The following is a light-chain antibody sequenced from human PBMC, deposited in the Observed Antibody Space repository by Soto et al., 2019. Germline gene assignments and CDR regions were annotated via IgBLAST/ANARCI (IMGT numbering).Light chain of an antibody. CDR2: GAS. J-gene: IGKJ4*01. V-gene: IGKV3-20*01. Sequence: EIVLTQSPGTLSLSPGERATLSCRASQTISINFLAWYQQKPGQAPRLLIYGASSRATGIPDRFSGSGSGTDFTLTISRLEPEDFAIYYCPQYGGSPPITFGGGTKVEIK. CDR1: QTISINF. CDR3: PQYGGSPPIT.